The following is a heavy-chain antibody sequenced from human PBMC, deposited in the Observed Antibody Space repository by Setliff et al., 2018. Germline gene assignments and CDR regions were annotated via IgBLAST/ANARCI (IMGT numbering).Heavy chain of an antibody. CDR2: INPKTGGT. CDR3: ARAPRLEWILPTFDY. D-gene: IGHD3-3*01. Sequence: ASVKVSCKASGYTFVGYYLHWVRQAPGQGLEWMGWINPKTGGTNYAQKFQGRVTMTRDASINTAFMHLSSLRSDDTAIYYCARAPRLEWILPTFDYWGQGTPVTVSS. V-gene: IGHV1-2*02. CDR1: GYTFVGYY. J-gene: IGHJ4*02.